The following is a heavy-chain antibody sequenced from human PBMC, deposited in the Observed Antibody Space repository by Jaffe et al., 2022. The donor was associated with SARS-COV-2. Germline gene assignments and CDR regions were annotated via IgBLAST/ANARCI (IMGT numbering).Heavy chain of an antibody. CDR2: INHSGRS. CDR3: ARQEYCGGGSCYLSKSWFDP. J-gene: IGHJ5*02. D-gene: IGHD2-15*01. CDR1: DGSISNTLYY. V-gene: IGHV4-39*01. Sequence: QLQLQESGPGLVKPSETLSLTCTVSDGSISNTLYYWGWIRQPPGRGLEWIGTINHSGRSYFNPSLKSRVTISADTSKHQISLNLSSVTAADTAMYYCARQEYCGGGSCYLSKSWFDPWGQGTLVTVSS.